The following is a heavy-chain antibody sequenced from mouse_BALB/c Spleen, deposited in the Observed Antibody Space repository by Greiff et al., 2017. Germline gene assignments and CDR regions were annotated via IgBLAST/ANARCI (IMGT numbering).Heavy chain of an antibody. Sequence: EVQVVESGGGLVKPGGSLKLSCAASGFTFSDYYMYWVRQTPEKRLEWVATISDGGSYTYYPDSVKGRFTISRDNAKNNLYLQMSSLKSEDTAMYYCARSAMIRAMDYWGQGTSVTVSS. V-gene: IGHV5-4*02. CDR2: ISDGGSYT. J-gene: IGHJ4*01. CDR1: GFTFSDYY. D-gene: IGHD2-4*01. CDR3: ARSAMIRAMDY.